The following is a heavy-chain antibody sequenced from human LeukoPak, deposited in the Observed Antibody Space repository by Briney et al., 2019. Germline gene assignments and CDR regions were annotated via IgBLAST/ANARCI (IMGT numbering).Heavy chain of an antibody. Sequence: GGSLRLSCAASGSTFSSYGMHWVRQAPGKGLEWVAVISYDGSNKYYADSVKGRFTISRDNSKNTLYLQMNSLRAEDTAVYYCAKTLRYSSGWSTVDYYYYYGMDVWGQGTTVTVSS. J-gene: IGHJ6*02. D-gene: IGHD6-19*01. CDR3: AKTLRYSSGWSTVDYYYYYGMDV. V-gene: IGHV3-30*18. CDR1: GSTFSSYG. CDR2: ISYDGSNK.